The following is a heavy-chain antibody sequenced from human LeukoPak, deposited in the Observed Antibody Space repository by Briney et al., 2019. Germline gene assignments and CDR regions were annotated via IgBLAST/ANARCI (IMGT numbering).Heavy chain of an antibody. D-gene: IGHD3-10*02. Sequence: PGGSLRLSCVASGFTFTNAWMTWFRQAPGKGLEWVAFIWNDAHYANSVKGRFTISRDISKNTLYLQMSSLRAEDTALYYCARGRIERRSMIGDDWGQGTLVTVSS. CDR3: ARGRIERRSMIGDD. V-gene: IGHV3-33*08. CDR1: GFTFTNAW. CDR2: IWNDA. J-gene: IGHJ4*02.